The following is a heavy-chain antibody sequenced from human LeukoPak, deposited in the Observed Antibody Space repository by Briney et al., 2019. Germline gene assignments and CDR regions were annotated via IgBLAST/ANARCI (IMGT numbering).Heavy chain of an antibody. CDR3: ARDFQSSY. CDR2: IKEDGSVK. Sequence: GGSLRLSCAASGFTFSNYWMIWVRQAPGKGLEWVAKIKEDGSVKNYVDSVMGRFTISRDNAKNSLYLQMNSLRAEDTAVYYCARDFQSSYWGQGTLVTVSS. J-gene: IGHJ4*02. V-gene: IGHV3-7*01. CDR1: GFTFSNYW.